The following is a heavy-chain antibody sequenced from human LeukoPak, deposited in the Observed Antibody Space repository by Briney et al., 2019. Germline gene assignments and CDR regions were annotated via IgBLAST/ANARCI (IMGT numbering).Heavy chain of an antibody. Sequence: GGSLRLSCAASGFTFSSYSMNWVRQAPGKGLEWVSSITISNYISYADSVKGRFTISRDNAKKSLYLQMNSLRAEDTAVYYCARDRGYSYGWPGFDPWGQGTLVTVSS. CDR1: GFTFSSYS. CDR3: ARDRGYSYGWPGFDP. V-gene: IGHV3-21*01. J-gene: IGHJ5*02. D-gene: IGHD5-18*01. CDR2: ITISNYI.